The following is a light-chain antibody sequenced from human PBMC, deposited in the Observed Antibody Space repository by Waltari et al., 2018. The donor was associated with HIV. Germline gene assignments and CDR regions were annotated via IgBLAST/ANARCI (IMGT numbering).Light chain of an antibody. CDR3: QQYDNSRWT. J-gene: IGKJ1*01. V-gene: IGKV3-20*01. CDR2: DEF. Sequence: TILTQSPGTLSLSPGARATLSCRASQSVSSSHLAWYQQKPGQAPRLLVYDEFRRATGIPDRFSGSGSGTDFILTINGLEPEDFAVYYCQQYDNSRWTFGQGTKVEIK. CDR1: QSVSSSH.